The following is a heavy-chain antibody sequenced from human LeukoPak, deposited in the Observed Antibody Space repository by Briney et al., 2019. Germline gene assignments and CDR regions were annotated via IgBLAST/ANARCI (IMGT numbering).Heavy chain of an antibody. CDR3: ARDLRPYDSSVGY. CDR2: IYHSGST. Sequence: SGTLSLTCAVSGGSISSSNWWSWVRQPPGKGLEWIGEIYHSGSTNYNPSLKSRVTISVDKSKNQFSLKLSSVTAADTAVYYCARDLRPYDSSVGYWGQGTLVTVSS. J-gene: IGHJ4*02. CDR1: GGSISSSNW. D-gene: IGHD3-22*01. V-gene: IGHV4-4*02.